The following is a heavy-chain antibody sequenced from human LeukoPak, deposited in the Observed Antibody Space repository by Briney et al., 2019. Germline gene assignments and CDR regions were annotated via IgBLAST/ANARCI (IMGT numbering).Heavy chain of an antibody. CDR1: GFTFSSYS. J-gene: IGHJ4*02. Sequence: GGSLRLSCAASGFTFSSYSMKWVRQAPGKGLEWVSSISSSSSYIYYADSVKGRFTISRDNAKNSLYLQMNSLRAEDTAVYYCARVAQYPAATLTTVSPGGYWGQGTLVTVSS. V-gene: IGHV3-21*01. CDR2: ISSSSSYI. CDR3: ARVAQYPAATLTTVSPGGY. D-gene: IGHD4-17*01.